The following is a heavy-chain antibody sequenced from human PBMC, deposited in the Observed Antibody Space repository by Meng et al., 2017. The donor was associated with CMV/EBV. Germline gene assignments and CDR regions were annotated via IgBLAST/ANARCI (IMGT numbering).Heavy chain of an antibody. CDR1: GFTFSSYW. J-gene: IGHJ4*02. D-gene: IGHD6-19*01. V-gene: IGHV3-74*01. CDR3: ASPPGYSSGWYLN. CDR2: INSDGSST. Sequence: AASGFTFSSYWMRWVRQAPGKGLVWVSRINSDGSSTSYADSVKGRFTISRDNAKNTLYLQMNSLRADDTAVYYCASPPGYSSGWYLNWGQGTLVTVSS.